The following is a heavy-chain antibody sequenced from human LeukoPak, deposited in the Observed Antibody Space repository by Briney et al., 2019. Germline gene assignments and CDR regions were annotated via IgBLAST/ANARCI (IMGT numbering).Heavy chain of an antibody. J-gene: IGHJ4*02. Sequence: SETLSLTCSVSDDSISTYYWTWIRQPPGKGLEWIGYMYHGGHTNYNPSLKSRVTISIDTSKKEFSLKVRSVTAADTAVYYCARDRRVYCSGSSCSYYFDYWSQGTLVTVSS. V-gene: IGHV4-59*01. CDR2: MYHGGHT. CDR1: DDSISTYY. CDR3: ARDRRVYCSGSSCSYYFDY. D-gene: IGHD2-2*01.